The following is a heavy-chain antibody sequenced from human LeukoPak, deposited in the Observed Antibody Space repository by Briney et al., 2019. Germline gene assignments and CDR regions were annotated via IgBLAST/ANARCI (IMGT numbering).Heavy chain of an antibody. D-gene: IGHD6-13*01. CDR1: GFSFSGYW. CDR2: IKPDGSER. V-gene: IGHV3-7*01. CDR3: ARPIAAAAMDV. J-gene: IGHJ6*02. Sequence: GGSLRLSCAASGFSFSGYWMSWVRQAPGKGLEWVANIKPDGSERYYVDSVKGRFTISRDNAKNSLYPQMNSLRAEDTAVYYCARPIAAAAMDVWGQGTTVTVSS.